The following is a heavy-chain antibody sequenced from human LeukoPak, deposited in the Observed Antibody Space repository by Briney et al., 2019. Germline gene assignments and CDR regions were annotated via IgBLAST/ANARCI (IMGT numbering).Heavy chain of an antibody. V-gene: IGHV3-21*01. CDR3: ARDYCSGGNCYFYYYYYYMDV. J-gene: IGHJ6*03. CDR1: GFTFSSYS. CDR2: ISSSSSYI. D-gene: IGHD2-15*01. Sequence: PGGSLRLSCAASGFTFSSYSMNWVRQAPGKGLEWVSSISSSSSYIYYADSVKGRFTISRDNAKNSLYLQMNSLRAEDTAVYYCARDYCSGGNCYFYYYYYYMDVWGKGTTVTVSS.